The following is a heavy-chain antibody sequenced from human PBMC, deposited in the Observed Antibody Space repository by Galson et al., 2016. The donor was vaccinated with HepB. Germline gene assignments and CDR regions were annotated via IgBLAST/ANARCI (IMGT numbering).Heavy chain of an antibody. V-gene: IGHV7-4-1*02. J-gene: IGHJ5*02. CDR1: GYTLTTYA. CDR3: ARSLSLRSSWYRWFDP. CDR2: INTNTGNP. Sequence: SVKVSCKASGYTLTTYAMNWVRQAPGQGLEWMGWINTNTGNPTYAQGFTGRLVFSLDTSVSTAYLRISSLKAEDTAVYYCARSLSLRSSWYRWFDPWGQGTLVTVSS. D-gene: IGHD6-13*01.